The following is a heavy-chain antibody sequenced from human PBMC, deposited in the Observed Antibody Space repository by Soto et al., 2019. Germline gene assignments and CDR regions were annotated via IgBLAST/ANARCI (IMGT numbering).Heavy chain of an antibody. D-gene: IGHD3-22*01. J-gene: IGHJ6*02. CDR2: ISYDGNNI. CDR1: GFTISSYG. Sequence: QAQLVESGGGMVQPGTSLRLSCAASGFTISSYGMHWVRQAPGKGLEWVALISYDGNNIHYANSVKGRFTIYRENSKNTLYLQMNSLRGEERGEYYCAKDRIVVGVLLLGYGMDVWVQANTVTVSS. CDR3: AKDRIVVGVLLLGYGMDV. V-gene: IGHV3-30*18.